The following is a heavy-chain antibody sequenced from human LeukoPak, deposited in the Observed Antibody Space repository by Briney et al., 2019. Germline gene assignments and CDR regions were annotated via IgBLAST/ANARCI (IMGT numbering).Heavy chain of an antibody. CDR2: INHSGST. CDR3: ARRGLAARRHFDY. CDR1: GASFSGYY. Sequence: SETLSLTCAVYGASFSGYYWSWIRQPPGKGLEWIGEINHSGSTNYNPSLKSRVTISVDTSKNQFSLKLSSVTAADTAVYYCARRGLAARRHFDYWGQGTLVTVSS. D-gene: IGHD6-6*01. V-gene: IGHV4-34*01. J-gene: IGHJ4*02.